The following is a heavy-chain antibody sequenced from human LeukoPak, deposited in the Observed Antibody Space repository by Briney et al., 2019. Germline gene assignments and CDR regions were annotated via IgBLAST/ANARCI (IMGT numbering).Heavy chain of an antibody. CDR2: IYYSGST. Sequence: SETLSLTCSVSGGSISGYYWSWIRQPPGKGLEWIGYIYYSGSTNYNPSLKSRVTISVDTSKNQFSLKLSSVTAADTAVYYCARHVSPSDWFDPWGQGTLVTVSS. V-gene: IGHV4-59*08. CDR3: ARHVSPSDWFDP. D-gene: IGHD2/OR15-2a*01. CDR1: GGSISGYY. J-gene: IGHJ5*02.